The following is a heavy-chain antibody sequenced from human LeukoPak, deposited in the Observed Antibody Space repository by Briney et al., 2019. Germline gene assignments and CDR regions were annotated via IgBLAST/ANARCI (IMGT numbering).Heavy chain of an antibody. CDR2: ISSSSSYI. CDR1: GFTFSSYS. J-gene: IGHJ5*02. Sequence: GGSLRLSCAASGFTFSSYSMNWVRQAPGKGLEWVSSISSSSSYIYYADSVKGRFTISRDNAKNSLYLQMNSLRADDTAVYYCARGEDSSGPLRRFDPWGQGTLVTVSS. V-gene: IGHV3-21*04. D-gene: IGHD3-22*01. CDR3: ARGEDSSGPLRRFDP.